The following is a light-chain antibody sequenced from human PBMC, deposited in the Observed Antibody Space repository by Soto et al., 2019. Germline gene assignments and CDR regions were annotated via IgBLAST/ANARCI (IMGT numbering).Light chain of an antibody. J-gene: IGLJ3*02. CDR1: SSNIGGGYD. V-gene: IGLV1-40*01. CDR2: DNS. Sequence: QSVLTQPPSVSGAPGQRVTISCTGSSSNIGGGYDVHWYQQFPGTAPKLLIYDNSNRPSGVPDRFSGSKSGTSASLAITGLQAEDEADYYCQSYDNSLSGSRVFGGGTKVTVL. CDR3: QSYDNSLSGSRV.